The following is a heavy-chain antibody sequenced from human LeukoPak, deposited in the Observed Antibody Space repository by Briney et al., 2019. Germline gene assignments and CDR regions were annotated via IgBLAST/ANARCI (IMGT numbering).Heavy chain of an antibody. J-gene: IGHJ4*02. CDR2: ISSSGSTI. V-gene: IGHV3-48*03. CDR1: GFTFSSYE. CDR3: ARQSGSSKDY. D-gene: IGHD1-26*01. Sequence: PGGSLRLSCAASGFTFSSYEMNWVRQAPGKGLEWVSYISSSGSTIYYADSVKGRFTISRDNAKNSLYLQMNSLRAEDTAVYYCARQSGSSKDYWGQGTLVTVSS.